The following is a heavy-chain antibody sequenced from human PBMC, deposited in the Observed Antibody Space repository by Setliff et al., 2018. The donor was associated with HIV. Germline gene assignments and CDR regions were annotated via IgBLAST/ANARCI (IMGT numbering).Heavy chain of an antibody. CDR1: GGSINNSDCN. V-gene: IGHV4-39*01. J-gene: IGHJ6*03. CDR2: ANYIGST. Sequence: SETLSLTCTVSGGSINNSDCNWAWIRQSPGMGLEWIASANYIGSTYYSSLKSRAAISVDTSKNRFSLRLSSVTAADTAIYYCARQVWLSDNHYYYYMDVWGKGTTVTVSS. D-gene: IGHD2-21*01. CDR3: ARQVWLSDNHYYYYMDV.